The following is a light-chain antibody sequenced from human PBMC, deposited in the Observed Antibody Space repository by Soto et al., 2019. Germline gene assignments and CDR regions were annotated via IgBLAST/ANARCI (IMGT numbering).Light chain of an antibody. CDR1: QSVSIY. J-gene: IGKJ4*01. CDR2: DAS. Sequence: EIVLTQSPATLSLSPGERATLSCRASQSVSIYLAWYQQKSGQAPRLLIYDASNRATGIPARFSGSGSGTDFTLTISSLEPEDFAVSYCQQRSNWLTFGGGTKVEIK. CDR3: QQRSNWLT. V-gene: IGKV3-11*01.